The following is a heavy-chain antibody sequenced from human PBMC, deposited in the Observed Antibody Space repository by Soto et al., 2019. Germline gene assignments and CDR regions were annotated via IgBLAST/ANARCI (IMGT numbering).Heavy chain of an antibody. CDR1: GFTFSSYA. J-gene: IGHJ4*02. V-gene: IGHV3-23*01. D-gene: IGHD3-10*01. CDR2: ICSSGGST. Sequence: GGSLRLSCAASGFTFSSYAMSWVRQAPGKGLEWVSAICSSGGSTYYADPVKGRFTISRDNSKNTLYLQMNSLRAEDTAVYYCAKGGMYYYGSGSYPFDYWGQGTLVTVSS. CDR3: AKGGMYYYGSGSYPFDY.